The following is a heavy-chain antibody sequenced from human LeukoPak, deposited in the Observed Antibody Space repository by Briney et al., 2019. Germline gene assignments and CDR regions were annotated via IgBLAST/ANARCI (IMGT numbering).Heavy chain of an antibody. V-gene: IGHV4-59*08. J-gene: IGHJ4*02. CDR3: ASIIDSTAMVPYFDY. D-gene: IGHD5-18*01. CDR2: IYYSGST. CDR1: GGSISSYY. Sequence: PSETLSLTCTVSGGSISSYYWSWIRQPPGKGLEWIGYIYYSGSTNYNPSLKSRVTISVDTSKNQFSLKLSSVTAADTAVYYCASIIDSTAMVPYFDYWGQGTLVTVSS.